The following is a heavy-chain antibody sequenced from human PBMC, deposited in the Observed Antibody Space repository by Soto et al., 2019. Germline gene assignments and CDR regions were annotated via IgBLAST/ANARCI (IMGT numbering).Heavy chain of an antibody. CDR2: INSDGSST. CDR1: GFTFSSYW. CDR3: ARGPDDDSSGWYGRSAFDI. Sequence: EVQLVESGGGLVQPGGSLRLSCAASGFTFSSYWMHWVRQAPGKGLVWVSRINSDGSSTSYADSVKGRFTISRDNAKNTLYLQMNSLRAEDTAVYYCARGPDDDSSGWYGRSAFDIWGQGTMVTVSS. D-gene: IGHD6-19*01. J-gene: IGHJ3*02. V-gene: IGHV3-74*01.